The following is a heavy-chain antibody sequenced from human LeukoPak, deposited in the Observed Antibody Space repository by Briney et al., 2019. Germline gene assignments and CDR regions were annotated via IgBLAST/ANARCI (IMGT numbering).Heavy chain of an antibody. V-gene: IGHV1-2*02. CDR1: GYTLTGYY. Sequence: ASVKVSCKASGYTLTGYYVHWVRQAPGQGLEWMGWINPNSGGTNYAQKFQGRVTMTRDTSISTAYMELSRLRSDDTAVYYCARDLSPRWELYFDYWGQGTLVTVSS. CDR3: ARDLSPRWELYFDY. CDR2: INPNSGGT. J-gene: IGHJ4*02. D-gene: IGHD1-26*01.